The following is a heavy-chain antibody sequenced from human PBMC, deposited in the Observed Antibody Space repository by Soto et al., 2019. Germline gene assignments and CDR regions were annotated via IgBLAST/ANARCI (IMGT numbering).Heavy chain of an antibody. J-gene: IGHJ4*02. D-gene: IGHD3-16*01. Sequence: AGGSLRLSCAASGFSLSPYWMHWVRQVPGRGLEWVARLSSDGFGAAYADSVKGRFFISRDIARNTLYLQMNSLRADDTAVYYCARDLGGPDYWGRGTSVTVSS. V-gene: IGHV3-74*03. CDR3: ARDLGGPDY. CDR2: LSSDGFGA. CDR1: GFSLSPYW.